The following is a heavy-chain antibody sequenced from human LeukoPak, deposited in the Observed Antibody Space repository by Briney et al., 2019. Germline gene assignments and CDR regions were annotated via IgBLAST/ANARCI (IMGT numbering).Heavy chain of an antibody. CDR1: GGTFSSYA. V-gene: IGHV1-69*04. D-gene: IGHD1-26*01. CDR3: ASLYSGSYAPHKLRYWFDP. J-gene: IGHJ5*02. CDR2: IIPILGIA. Sequence: GASVKVSCKASGGTFSSYAISWVRQAPGQGLEWMGRIIPILGIANYAQKFQGRVTITADKSTSTAYMELSSLRSEDTAVYYCASLYSGSYAPHKLRYWFDPWGQGTLVTVSS.